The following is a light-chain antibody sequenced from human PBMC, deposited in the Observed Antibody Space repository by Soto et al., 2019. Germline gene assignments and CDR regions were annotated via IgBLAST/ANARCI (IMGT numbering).Light chain of an antibody. CDR2: GAF. J-gene: IGKJ1*01. CDR3: QQYNDWPLT. CDR1: QSVSSN. V-gene: IGKV3-15*01. Sequence: IVMTQSPVTLSVSPGERVTLSCRASQSVSSNLAWYQQKPGQAPSLLIYGAFTRATGIPARFSGTGSGTEFTVTISSLQSEDFALYYCQQYNDWPLTFGQGTKVDIK.